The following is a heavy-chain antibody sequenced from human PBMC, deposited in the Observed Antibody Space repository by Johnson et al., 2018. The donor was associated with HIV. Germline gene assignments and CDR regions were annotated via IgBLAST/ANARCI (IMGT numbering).Heavy chain of an antibody. CDR3: AKSYCPGCDGFDI. CDR2: MSYAGTNE. CDR1: GFTFSNHA. V-gene: IGHV3-30*18. Sequence: QVQLVESGGGVVQPGRSLRLSCAASGFTFSNHAMYWVRQAPGKGLEWVALMSYAGTNEYYADSVKGRFTISRDNSKNMLYLQMNTLRADDTGVYYCAKSYCPGCDGFDIWGQGTMVTVSS. J-gene: IGHJ3*02. D-gene: IGHD2-8*02.